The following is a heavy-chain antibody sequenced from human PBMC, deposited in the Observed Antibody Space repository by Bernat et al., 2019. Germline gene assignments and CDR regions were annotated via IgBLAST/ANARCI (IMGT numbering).Heavy chain of an antibody. Sequence: QAQLQQSGPGLVKPSQTLSLTCAISGDSVTSNSAAWIWIRQSPSRGLEWLGRAYYRSKWFNDYAVSVKSRISINPDTSRNQFSLHLNSVTPDDTAVYYCARVSHYFESTGYYHYYGVDVWGQGTTVTVSS. CDR2: AYYRSKWFN. D-gene: IGHD3-22*01. CDR1: GDSVTSNSAA. V-gene: IGHV6-1*01. CDR3: ARVSHYFESTGYYHYYGVDV. J-gene: IGHJ6*02.